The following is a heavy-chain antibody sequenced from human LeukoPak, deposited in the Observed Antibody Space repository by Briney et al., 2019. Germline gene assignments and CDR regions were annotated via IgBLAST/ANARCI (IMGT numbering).Heavy chain of an antibody. Sequence: ASVKVSCKASGFTFTSSAMQWVRQARGQRLEWIGWIVVGSGNTNYAQKFQERVTITRDMSTSTAYMELSSLRSEDTAVYYCAADTARAHCGGDCLADWGQGTLVTVSS. CDR2: IVVGSGNT. D-gene: IGHD2-21*02. CDR3: AADTARAHCGGDCLAD. CDR1: GFTFTSSA. J-gene: IGHJ4*02. V-gene: IGHV1-58*02.